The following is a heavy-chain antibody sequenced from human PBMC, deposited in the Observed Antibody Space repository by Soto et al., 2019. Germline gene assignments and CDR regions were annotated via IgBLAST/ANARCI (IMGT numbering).Heavy chain of an antibody. V-gene: IGHV3-48*03. D-gene: IGHD1-1*01. Sequence: VGSLRLSCAAFGFTFYTYEMNWVRQAPGKGLEWVPYISSSGSTTYYADSVKGRFTISRDNAKNTLFLQMNSPRPEDTAVYYCAKDKGVFNWATSYFDYWGQGALATVSS. CDR1: GFTFYTYE. CDR2: ISSSGSTT. CDR3: AKDKGVFNWATSYFDY. J-gene: IGHJ4*02.